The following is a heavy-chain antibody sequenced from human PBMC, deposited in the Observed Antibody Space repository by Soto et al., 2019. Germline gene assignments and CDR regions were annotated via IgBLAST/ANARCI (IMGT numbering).Heavy chain of an antibody. Sequence: SETLSLTCTVSGGSISSSSYYWGWIRQPPGKGLEWIGSIYYSGSTYYNPSLKSRVTISVDTSKNQFSLKLSSVTAADTAVYYCARQPYCSGGSCYWSTGWFDPWGQGTLVTVSS. J-gene: IGHJ5*02. D-gene: IGHD2-15*01. CDR2: IYYSGST. CDR3: ARQPYCSGGSCYWSTGWFDP. V-gene: IGHV4-39*01. CDR1: GGSISSSSYY.